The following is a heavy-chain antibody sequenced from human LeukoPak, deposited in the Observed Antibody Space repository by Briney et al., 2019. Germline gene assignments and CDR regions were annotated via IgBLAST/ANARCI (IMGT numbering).Heavy chain of an antibody. V-gene: IGHV4-59*08. J-gene: IGHJ4*02. CDR3: ARLMTSLIVDY. CDR2: IYYSGST. D-gene: IGHD2-15*01. CDR1: GGSISSYY. Sequence: SETLSLTCTVSGGSISSYYWSWIRQPPGKGLEWIGYIYYSGSTNYNPSLKSRVTISVDTSKNQFSLKLSSVTAADTAVYHCARLMTSLIVDYWGQGTLVTVSS.